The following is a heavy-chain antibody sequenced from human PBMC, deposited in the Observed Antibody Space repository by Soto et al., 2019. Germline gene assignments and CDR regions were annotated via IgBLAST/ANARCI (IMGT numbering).Heavy chain of an antibody. CDR3: ARGTHYDSSGTDFDY. CDR2: IGTAGDT. D-gene: IGHD3-22*01. V-gene: IGHV3-13*01. CDR1: GFTFSSYD. J-gene: IGHJ4*02. Sequence: EVQLVESGGGLVQPGGSLRLSCAASGFTFSSYDMHWVRQATGKGLEWVSAIGTAGDTYYPGSVKGRFTISRENAKNSVYLQMNSLRAGDTAVYYCARGTHYDSSGTDFDYWGQGTLVTVSS.